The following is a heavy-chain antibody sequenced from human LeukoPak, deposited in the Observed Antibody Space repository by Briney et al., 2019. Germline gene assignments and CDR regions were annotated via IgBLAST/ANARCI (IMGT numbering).Heavy chain of an antibody. CDR3: AKALSRYCSVGNCYAVDY. Sequence: GGTLRLSCAASGFTFSNFGMSWVRPAPGEGLEWVSSLSGSGGSLYYADSVKGRFTISRDNTKNTLYLQMNSLGAYDTALYYCAKALSRYCSVGNCYAVDYWGQGTLVTFSS. V-gene: IGHV3-23*01. D-gene: IGHD2-15*01. J-gene: IGHJ4*02. CDR1: GFTFSNFG. CDR2: LSGSGGSL.